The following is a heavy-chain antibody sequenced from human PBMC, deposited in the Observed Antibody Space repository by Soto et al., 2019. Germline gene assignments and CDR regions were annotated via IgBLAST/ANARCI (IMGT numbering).Heavy chain of an antibody. CDR1: GYTFTSYD. Sequence: QVQLVQSGAEVKKPGASVTVSCKASGYTFTSYDINWVRQATGQGLEWMGWMNPHSGNTGYAQKFQGRVTMTRNTSISTAYMKLSSLRSEDTAVYYCARVRLGRSLYYYYMDVWGKGTTVTVSS. CDR2: MNPHSGNT. V-gene: IGHV1-8*01. D-gene: IGHD1-1*01. CDR3: ARVRLGRSLYYYYMDV. J-gene: IGHJ6*03.